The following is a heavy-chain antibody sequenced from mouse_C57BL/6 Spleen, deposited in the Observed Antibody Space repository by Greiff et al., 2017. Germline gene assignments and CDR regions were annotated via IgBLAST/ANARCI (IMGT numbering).Heavy chain of an antibody. J-gene: IGHJ4*01. CDR3: ARHEEDSSGYGYYAMDY. CDR2: FYPGSGSI. CDR1: GYTFTEYT. D-gene: IGHD3-2*02. Sequence: QVQLQQSGAELVKPGASVKLSCKASGYTFTEYTIHWVKQRSGQGLEWIGWFYPGSGSIKYNEKFKDKATLTADKSSSTVYMELSRLTSEDSAVYFCARHEEDSSGYGYYAMDYWGQGTSVTVSA. V-gene: IGHV1-62-2*01.